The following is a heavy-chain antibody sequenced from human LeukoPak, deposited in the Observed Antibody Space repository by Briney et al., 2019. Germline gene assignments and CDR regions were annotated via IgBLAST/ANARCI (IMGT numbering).Heavy chain of an antibody. Sequence: GGSLRLSCAGSGFPFSSHGMNWVRQAPGKGLEWVSGISPGGPTYYADSVKGRFTISRDNSKNTLYLQMNSLKDEDTAVYYCAKDSHWILFDDWGQGTLVTVSS. CDR2: ISPGGPT. J-gene: IGHJ4*02. CDR3: AKDSHWILFDD. D-gene: IGHD2-2*03. CDR1: GFPFSSHG. V-gene: IGHV3-23*01.